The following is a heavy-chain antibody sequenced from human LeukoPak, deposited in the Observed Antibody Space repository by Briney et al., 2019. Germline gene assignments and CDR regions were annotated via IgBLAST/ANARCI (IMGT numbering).Heavy chain of an antibody. J-gene: IGHJ4*02. D-gene: IGHD3-10*01. CDR1: GLTFSSYE. CDR3: ARGNSRSYGSFDN. CDR2: ISSVTNTI. V-gene: IGHV3-48*03. Sequence: GGSLRLSCAASGLTFSSYEMNWVRQAPSKELEWVSYISSVTNTIYYADSVKGRFTISRDNAKNSLYLRMNSLRAEDTAIYYCARGNSRSYGSFDNWGQGTLVTVSS.